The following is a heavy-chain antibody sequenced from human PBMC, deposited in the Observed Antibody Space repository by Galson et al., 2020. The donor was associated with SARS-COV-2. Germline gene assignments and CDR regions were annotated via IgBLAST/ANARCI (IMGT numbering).Heavy chain of an antibody. D-gene: IGHD2-15*01. J-gene: IGHJ3*01. Sequence: GESLKISCAGSGFTFSSYEMNWVRQAPGKGLEWISYISGSGTNMYYADSVKGRFTISRDNARNSLYLQMTSLRAEDTAVYYCASSYLAAASCFGAFDLWGLGTLVTVSS. CDR3: ASSYLAAASCFGAFDL. V-gene: IGHV3-48*03. CDR1: GFTFSSYE. CDR2: ISGSGTNM.